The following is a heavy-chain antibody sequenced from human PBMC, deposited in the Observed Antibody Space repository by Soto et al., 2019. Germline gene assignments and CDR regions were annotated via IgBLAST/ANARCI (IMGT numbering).Heavy chain of an antibody. D-gene: IGHD6-13*01. V-gene: IGHV4-61*01. Sequence: QVQLQESGPGLVKPSETLSLTCTVSGGSVSSGSYYWSWIRQPPGKGLEWIGYIYYSGSTNYNPSLKSRVTISEDTSKNQFSLKRSSVTAADTAVYYWARERQQLVFTYYYGMDVWGQGTTVTVSS. CDR1: GGSVSSGSYY. CDR2: IYYSGST. CDR3: ARERQQLVFTYYYGMDV. J-gene: IGHJ6*02.